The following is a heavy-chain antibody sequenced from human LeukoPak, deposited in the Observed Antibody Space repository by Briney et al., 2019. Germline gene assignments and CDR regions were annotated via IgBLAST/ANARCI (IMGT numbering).Heavy chain of an antibody. J-gene: IGHJ4*02. CDR1: GGSFSGYY. Sequence: SETLSLTCAVYGGSFSGYYWSWIRQPPGKGLEWIGEINHSGSTNYNPSLKSRVTISVDTSKNQFSLKLSSVTAADTAAYYCARSWDYDSSGYYYVDYWGQGTLVTVSS. CDR2: INHSGST. CDR3: ARSWDYDSSGYYYVDY. D-gene: IGHD3-22*01. V-gene: IGHV4-34*01.